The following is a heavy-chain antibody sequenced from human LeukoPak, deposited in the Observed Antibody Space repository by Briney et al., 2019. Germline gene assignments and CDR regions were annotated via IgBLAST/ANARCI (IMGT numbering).Heavy chain of an antibody. D-gene: IGHD3-10*01. CDR3: ARVRRYYGSGSYYEDY. Sequence: ASVKVSCKASRYSFTSYDINWVRQATGQGLEWMGRMNPNSGNTGYAQKFQGRVTMTRNTSISTAYMELSSLRSEDTAVYYCARVRRYYGSGSYYEDYWGQGTLVTVFS. J-gene: IGHJ4*02. V-gene: IGHV1-8*01. CDR2: MNPNSGNT. CDR1: RYSFTSYD.